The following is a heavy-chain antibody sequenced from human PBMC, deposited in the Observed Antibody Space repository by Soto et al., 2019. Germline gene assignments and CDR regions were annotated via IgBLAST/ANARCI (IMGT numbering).Heavy chain of an antibody. J-gene: IGHJ6*03. D-gene: IGHD2-2*01. V-gene: IGHV1-8*01. CDR1: GYAFTSYD. CDR3: ARGLDIVVVPAAMSSDYYYYMDV. CDR2: MNPNSGNT. Sequence: GASVKVSCKASGYAFTSYDINWVRQATGQGLEWMGWMNPNSGNTGYAQKFQGRVTMTRNTSISTAYMELSSLRSEDTAVYYCARGLDIVVVPAAMSSDYYYYMDVWGKGTTVTVSS.